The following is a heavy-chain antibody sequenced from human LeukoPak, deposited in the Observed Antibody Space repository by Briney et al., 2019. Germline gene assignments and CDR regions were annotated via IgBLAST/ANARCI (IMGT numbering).Heavy chain of an antibody. Sequence: SETLSLTCTVSGGSITNYYWSWFRQAPGKGLEWIGFIHNSGNTKYNPSLRGRVSISADTSRSQFSLKLTSVTAADTAVYYCAREGGPYRPLDYSGQGTLVTVSS. J-gene: IGHJ4*02. CDR2: IHNSGNT. V-gene: IGHV4-59*12. CDR1: GGSITNYY. CDR3: AREGGPYRPLDY.